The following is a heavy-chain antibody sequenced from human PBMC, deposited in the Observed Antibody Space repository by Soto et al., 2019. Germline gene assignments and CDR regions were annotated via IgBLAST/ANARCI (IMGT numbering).Heavy chain of an antibody. Sequence: QVQLVQSGAEVKKPGASVKVSCKASGYTFTSYGISWVRQAPGQGLEWMGWISAYNGNTNYAQKLQGRVTLTTDTSTSTAYMELRSLRSDDTAVYYCARVFPVRWFGGGAFDIWGQGTMVTVSS. D-gene: IGHD3-10*01. CDR1: GYTFTSYG. CDR3: ARVFPVRWFGGGAFDI. CDR2: ISAYNGNT. J-gene: IGHJ3*02. V-gene: IGHV1-18*01.